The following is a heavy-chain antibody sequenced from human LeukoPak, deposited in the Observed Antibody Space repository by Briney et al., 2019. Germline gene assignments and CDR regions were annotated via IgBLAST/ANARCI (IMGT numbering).Heavy chain of an antibody. Sequence: SETLSLTCTVSGGSISSYYWSWIRQPPGKGLEWIGYIYYSGSTNYNPSLKSRVTISVDTSRNQFSLKLSSVTAADTAVYYCARRVMVRGVIRPEDAFDIWGQGTMVTVSS. J-gene: IGHJ3*02. CDR2: IYYSGST. D-gene: IGHD3-10*01. V-gene: IGHV4-59*08. CDR1: GGSISSYY. CDR3: ARRVMVRGVIRPEDAFDI.